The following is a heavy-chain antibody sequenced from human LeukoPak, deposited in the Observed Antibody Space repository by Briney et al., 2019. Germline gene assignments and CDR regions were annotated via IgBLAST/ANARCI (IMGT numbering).Heavy chain of an antibody. CDR3: ATLGEYYDSSGYYYN. V-gene: IGHV4-34*01. Sequence: SETLSLTCAVYGGSFSGFYWSWIRQPPGKGLEWIGEINHSRSTYYNPSLKSRVTISADTSKNQFSLKVTSVTAADTAVYYCATLGEYYDSSGYYYNWGQGTLVTVSS. J-gene: IGHJ4*02. CDR1: GGSFSGFY. CDR2: INHSRST. D-gene: IGHD3-22*01.